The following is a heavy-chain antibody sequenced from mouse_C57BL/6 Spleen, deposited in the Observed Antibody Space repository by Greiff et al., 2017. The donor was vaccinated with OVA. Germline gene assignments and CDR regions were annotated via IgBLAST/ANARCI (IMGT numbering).Heavy chain of an antibody. D-gene: IGHD3-2*02. J-gene: IGHJ2*01. CDR3: ARDSSGYGYFDY. CDR2: ISSGSSTI. V-gene: IGHV5-17*01. CDR1: GFTFSDYG. Sequence: DVKLVESGGGLVKPGGSLKLSCAASGFTFSDYGMHWVRQAPEKGLEWVAYISSGSSTIHYADTVKGRFTISRDNAKNTLFLQMTSLRSEDTAMYYCARDSSGYGYFDYWGQGTTLTVSS.